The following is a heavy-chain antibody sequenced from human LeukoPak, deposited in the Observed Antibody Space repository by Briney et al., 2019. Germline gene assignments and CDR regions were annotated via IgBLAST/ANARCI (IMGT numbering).Heavy chain of an antibody. Sequence: GGSLRLSCAASGFTFSSYGMHWVRQAPGKGLEWVAFIRYDGSNKYSADSVKGRFTISRDNSKDTLYLQMNSLRAEDTAMYYCAKLGIAAAEADYWGQGTLVTVSS. CDR1: GFTFSSYG. J-gene: IGHJ4*02. CDR3: AKLGIAAAEADY. CDR2: IRYDGSNK. V-gene: IGHV3-30*02. D-gene: IGHD6-13*01.